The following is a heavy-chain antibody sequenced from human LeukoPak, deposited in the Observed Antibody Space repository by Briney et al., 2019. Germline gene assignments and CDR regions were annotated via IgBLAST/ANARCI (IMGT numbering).Heavy chain of an antibody. CDR2: IYYSGST. V-gene: IGHV4-59*01. Sequence: SETLSLTCTVSGGSISSYYWSWIRQPPGKGLEWIGYIYYSGSTNYNPSLKSRVTISADTSKNQFSLKLSSVTAADTAVYYCARSKGGYCSSTSCARFDYWGQGTLVTVSS. J-gene: IGHJ4*02. D-gene: IGHD2-2*01. CDR1: GGSISSYY. CDR3: ARSKGGYCSSTSCARFDY.